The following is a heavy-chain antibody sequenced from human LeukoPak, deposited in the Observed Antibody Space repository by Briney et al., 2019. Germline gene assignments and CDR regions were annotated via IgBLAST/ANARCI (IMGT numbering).Heavy chain of an antibody. CDR3: ARGYSGYRTEDY. V-gene: IGHV3-48*03. CDR1: GFTFSNYE. CDR2: ISSSGSTT. Sequence: GGSLRLSCAASGFTFSNYEMNWVRQAPGKGLEWVSYISSSGSTTYYANSVKGRFTISRDNAKNSLYLQMNSLRVDDTGFYYCARGYSGYRTEDYWGQGALVTVSS. J-gene: IGHJ4*02. D-gene: IGHD5-12*01.